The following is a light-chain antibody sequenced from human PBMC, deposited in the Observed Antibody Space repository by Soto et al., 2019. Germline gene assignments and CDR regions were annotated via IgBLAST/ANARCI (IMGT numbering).Light chain of an antibody. Sequence: DIQMTQSPSTLSASVGDRVTITCRASQSISSWLAWYQQKPGRAPKLLIYKASSLDSGVPSRFSGSGSGTEFTLTISSLQPDDFATYYCQQSYSTPFTFGPGTKVDIK. J-gene: IGKJ3*01. CDR2: KAS. CDR3: QQSYSTPFT. CDR1: QSISSW. V-gene: IGKV1-5*03.